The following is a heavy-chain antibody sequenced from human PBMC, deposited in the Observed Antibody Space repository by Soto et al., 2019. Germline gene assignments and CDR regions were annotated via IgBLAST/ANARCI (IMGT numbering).Heavy chain of an antibody. CDR3: ARDGFSSGWYLY. V-gene: IGHV1-18*01. CDR1: GYTFTSYG. D-gene: IGHD6-19*01. J-gene: IGHJ4*02. Sequence: ASVKVSCKASGYTFTSYGISWVRQAPGQGLEWMGWISAYNGNTNYAQKLQGRVTMTTDTSTSTAYMELRSLSSYDTAMYYCARDGFSSGWYLYWGQGTLVTVSS. CDR2: ISAYNGNT.